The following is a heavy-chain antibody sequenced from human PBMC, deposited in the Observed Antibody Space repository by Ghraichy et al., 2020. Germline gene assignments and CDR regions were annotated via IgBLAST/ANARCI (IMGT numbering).Heavy chain of an antibody. J-gene: IGHJ4*02. CDR1: GFTFSSCA. D-gene: IGHD3-22*01. Sequence: GESLNISCAASGFTFSSCAMSWVRQAPGKGLEWVSTISGSGGSTYYADSVKGRFTISRDNSKNTLYLQMNSLRAEDTAVYYCAKVDDSSGYYPLFDYWGQGTLVTVSS. CDR3: AKVDDSSGYYPLFDY. V-gene: IGHV3-23*01. CDR2: ISGSGGST.